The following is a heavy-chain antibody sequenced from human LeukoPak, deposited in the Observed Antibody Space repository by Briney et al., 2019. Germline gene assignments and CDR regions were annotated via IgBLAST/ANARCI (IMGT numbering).Heavy chain of an antibody. CDR3: ARERGAGELYAFDI. J-gene: IGHJ3*02. V-gene: IGHV4-59*01. CDR1: GGSISSYY. D-gene: IGHD3-10*01. Sequence: PSETLSLTCTVSGGSISSYYWSWIRQPPGKGLEWMGYIYYSGSTNYNPSLKSRVTISVDTSKNRFSLKLSSVTAADTAVYYCARERGAGELYAFDIWGQGTMVTVSS. CDR2: IYYSGST.